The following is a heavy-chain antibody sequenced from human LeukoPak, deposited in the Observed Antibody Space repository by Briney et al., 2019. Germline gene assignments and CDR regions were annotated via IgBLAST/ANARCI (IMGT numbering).Heavy chain of an antibody. CDR1: GLTFSNHA. J-gene: IGHJ4*02. D-gene: IGHD3-10*01. V-gene: IGHV3-23*01. Sequence: GGSLRLSCAASGLTFSNHAMGWVRQAPGKGLEWISEISGSGGSTYYADSVKGRFTISRDNSKNTLYLQMNSLRAEDTAVYYCTRELFDFDYWGQGNLVTVSS. CDR2: ISGSGGST. CDR3: TRELFDFDY.